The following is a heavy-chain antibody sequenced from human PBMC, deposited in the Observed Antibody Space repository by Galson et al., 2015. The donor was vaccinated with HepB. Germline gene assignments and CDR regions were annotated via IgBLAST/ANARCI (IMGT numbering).Heavy chain of an antibody. CDR3: VKVAGVGSSWSYFDY. CDR2: ISSNGGST. J-gene: IGHJ4*02. V-gene: IGHV3-64D*06. D-gene: IGHD6-13*01. CDR1: GFTFSSYA. Sequence: LRLSCAASGFTFSSYAMHWVRQAPGKGLEYVSAISSNGGSTYYADSVKGRFTISRDNSKNTLYLQMSSLRAEDTAVYYCVKVAGVGSSWSYFDYWGQGTLVTVSS.